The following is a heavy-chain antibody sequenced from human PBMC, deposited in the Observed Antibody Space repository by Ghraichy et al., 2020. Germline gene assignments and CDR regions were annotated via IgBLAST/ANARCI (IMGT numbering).Heavy chain of an antibody. CDR1: EFTFSSYW. CDR3: ARDTSSRWGGAFDY. J-gene: IGHJ4*02. D-gene: IGHD6-13*01. Sequence: LSLTCAASEFTFSSYWMSWVRQAPGKGLEWVANIKQDGSEKYYVDSVKGRFTISRDNAKNSLYLQMNSLRAEDTAVYYCARDTSSRWGGAFDYWGQGTLVTVSS. CDR2: IKQDGSEK. V-gene: IGHV3-7*01.